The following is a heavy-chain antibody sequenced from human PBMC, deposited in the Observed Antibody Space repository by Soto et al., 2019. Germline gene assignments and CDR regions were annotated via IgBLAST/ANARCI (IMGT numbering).Heavy chain of an antibody. CDR2: VYYSGST. V-gene: IGHV4-59*01. CDR3: ARGDYYYYMDV. Sequence: PSETLSLTCTVSGGSISSYYWSWIRQPPGKGLEWIGYVYYSGSTNYNPSLKSRVTISVDTSKNQFSLKLSSVTAADTAVYYCARGDYYYYMDVWGKGTTVTVS. J-gene: IGHJ6*03. CDR1: GGSISSYY.